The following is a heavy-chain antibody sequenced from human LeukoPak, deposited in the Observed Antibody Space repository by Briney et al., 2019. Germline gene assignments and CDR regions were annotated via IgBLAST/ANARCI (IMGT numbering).Heavy chain of an antibody. CDR2: ISGSGGST. CDR1: GFTFSSYA. Sequence: GGSLRLSCAASGFTFSSYAMSWVRQAPGKGLEWVSAISGSGGSTYYADSVKGRFTISRDNSKNTLYLQMNSLRAEDTAVYYCANESYAYGGDYYYGMDVWGQGTTVTVSS. CDR3: ANESYAYGGDYYYGMDV. J-gene: IGHJ6*02. V-gene: IGHV3-23*01. D-gene: IGHD2-2*01.